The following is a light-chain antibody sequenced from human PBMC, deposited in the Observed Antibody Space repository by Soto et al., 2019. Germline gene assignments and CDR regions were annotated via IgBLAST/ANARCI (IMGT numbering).Light chain of an antibody. J-gene: IGKJ1*01. Sequence: IQITQSPSSVSASVGDRVTITCRASQGISSWLAWYQQKPGEAPKLLIYAASSLQSGVPSRFSGSGFGTDFTLTISSLQPEDSATYYCLQDRSHFWTFGQGTKVDIK. CDR3: LQDRSHFWT. V-gene: IGKV1-12*01. CDR2: AAS. CDR1: QGISSW.